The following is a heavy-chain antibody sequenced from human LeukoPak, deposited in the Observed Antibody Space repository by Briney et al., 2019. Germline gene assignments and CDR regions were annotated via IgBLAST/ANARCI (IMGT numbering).Heavy chain of an antibody. D-gene: IGHD3-10*01. Sequence: GGSLRLSCAASGFTFSSYAMNWVRQAPGKGLEWVAVISYDGSNKYYADSVKGRFTISRDNSKNTLYLQMNSLRAEDTAVYYCARDLPNPMVRGVNYYYGTDVWGQGTTVTVSS. CDR2: ISYDGSNK. CDR3: ARDLPNPMVRGVNYYYGTDV. V-gene: IGHV3-30-3*01. J-gene: IGHJ6*02. CDR1: GFTFSSYA.